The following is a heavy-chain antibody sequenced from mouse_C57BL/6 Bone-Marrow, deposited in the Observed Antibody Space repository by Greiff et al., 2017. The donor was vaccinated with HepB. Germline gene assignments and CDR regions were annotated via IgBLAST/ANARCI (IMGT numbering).Heavy chain of an antibody. J-gene: IGHJ2*01. CDR2: ISSGGSYT. V-gene: IGHV5-6*01. CDR3: ASFYSNYGY. Sequence: EVKLVESGGDLVKPGGSLKLSCAASGFTFSSYGMSWVRQTPDKRLEWVATISSGGSYTYYPDSVKGRFTISRDNAKNTLYLQMSSLKSEDTAMYYCASFYSNYGYWGQGTTLTDSS. CDR1: GFTFSSYG. D-gene: IGHD2-5*01.